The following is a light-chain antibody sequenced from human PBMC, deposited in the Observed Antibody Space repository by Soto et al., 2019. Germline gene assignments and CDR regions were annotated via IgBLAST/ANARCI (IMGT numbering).Light chain of an antibody. Sequence: EIVLTQSPGTLSLSPGERATLSCRASQSVSSSYLAWYQQKPGQAPRLLIYDTSSMATGIPDRFSGSGSGTDFTLTISRLEPEDFAVYYCQQYGNSPFTFGPGTKVEIK. V-gene: IGKV3-20*01. CDR1: QSVSSSY. CDR3: QQYGNSPFT. J-gene: IGKJ3*01. CDR2: DTS.